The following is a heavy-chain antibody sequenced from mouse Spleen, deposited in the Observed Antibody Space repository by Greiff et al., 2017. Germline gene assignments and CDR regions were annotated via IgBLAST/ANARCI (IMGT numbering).Heavy chain of an antibody. CDR2: ISSGSSTI. CDR1: GFTFSDYG. J-gene: IGHJ2*01. V-gene: IGHV5-17*01. CDR3: ARATYGNYLDY. Sequence: DVMLVESGGGLVKPGGSLKLSCAASGFTFSDYGMHWVRQAPEKGLEWVAYISSGSSTIYYADTVKGRFTISRDNAKNTLFLQMTSLRSEDTAMYYCARATYGNYLDYWGQGTTLTVSS. D-gene: IGHD2-10*02.